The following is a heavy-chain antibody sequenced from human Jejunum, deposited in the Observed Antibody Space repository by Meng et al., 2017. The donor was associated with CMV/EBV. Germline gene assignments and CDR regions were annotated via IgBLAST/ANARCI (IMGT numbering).Heavy chain of an antibody. Sequence: VSGGSIGTYYWRWIRQPPGKGLEWIGHIYYSGSTNYNPSLKSRVTISLDTSKKQYSLRLTSVTAADTAVYYCARASPNWNYLSDYWGQGTRVTVSS. CDR1: GGSIGTYY. D-gene: IGHD1-7*01. CDR3: ARASPNWNYLSDY. J-gene: IGHJ4*02. CDR2: IYYSGST. V-gene: IGHV4-59*01.